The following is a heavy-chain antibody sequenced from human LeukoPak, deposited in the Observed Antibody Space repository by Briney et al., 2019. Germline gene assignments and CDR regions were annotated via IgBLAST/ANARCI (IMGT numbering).Heavy chain of an antibody. CDR3: ARGGALVTAGYYFDY. D-gene: IGHD2-21*02. J-gene: IGHJ4*02. CDR1: GFTFSTYE. CDR2: IGSSGATI. V-gene: IGHV3-48*03. Sequence: GGSLRLSCAASGFTFSTYEMTWVRQAPGKGLEWISYIGSSGATIYYADSVKGRFTISRDNAKNPLYLQMNSLRAGDTAVYYCARGGALVTAGYYFDYWGQGTLVTVSS.